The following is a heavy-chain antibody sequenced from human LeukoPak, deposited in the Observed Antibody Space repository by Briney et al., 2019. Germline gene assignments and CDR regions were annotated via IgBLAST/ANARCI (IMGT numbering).Heavy chain of an antibody. V-gene: IGHV3-23*01. Sequence: GGTLRLSCAASGFTFSSYGMSWVRQAPGKGLEWVSAISGSGGSTYYADSVRGRFTISRDDSKNTLYLQMQNLRAEDTAVYYCARGSPPANWGFFDYWGQGTLVTVSS. CDR3: ARGSPPANWGFFDY. J-gene: IGHJ4*02. D-gene: IGHD7-27*01. CDR1: GFTFSSYG. CDR2: ISGSGGST.